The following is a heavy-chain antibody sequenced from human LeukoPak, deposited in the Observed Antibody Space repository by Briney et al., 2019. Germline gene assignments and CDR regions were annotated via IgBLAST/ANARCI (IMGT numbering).Heavy chain of an antibody. CDR3: VKGPGSDFWSGSYPFDY. J-gene: IGHJ4*02. D-gene: IGHD3-3*01. Sequence: GGSLRLSCAASGFTFSSYAMSWVRQAPGKGREWVSGIQASGYSTDYADSVKGRFTVSRDNSKNILYLQMNSLRAEDTAVYYCVKGPGSDFWSGSYPFDYWGQGTLVTVSS. CDR1: GFTFSSYA. CDR2: IQASGYST. V-gene: IGHV3-23*01.